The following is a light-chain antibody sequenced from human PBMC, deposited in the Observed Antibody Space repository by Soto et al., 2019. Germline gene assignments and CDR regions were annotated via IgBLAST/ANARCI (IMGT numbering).Light chain of an antibody. J-gene: IGKJ3*01. CDR2: AAA. CDR3: QQSYSIPPT. V-gene: IGKV1-39*01. CDR1: PSISSY. Sequence: DIQMTQSPSSLSASVGDRVTITCRASPSISSYLNWYRQKPGKAPELLIYAAASSQSGVPSRFSGSGSGTDFTLTISSLQPEDFATYYCQQSYSIPPTCGPGTKVDI.